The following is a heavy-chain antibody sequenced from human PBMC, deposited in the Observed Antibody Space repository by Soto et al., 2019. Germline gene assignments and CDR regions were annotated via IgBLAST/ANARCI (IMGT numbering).Heavy chain of an antibody. CDR2: ISYDGGNK. D-gene: IGHD6-6*01. CDR3: ARDLAGKSSSSVPIPLFDF. Sequence: PGGSLRLSCAASGFTFSSYAMSWVRQAPGKGLEWVTGISYDGGNKYYADSVKGRFTISRDNSKNTLYLQMNSLRSEDTAVYYCARDLAGKSSSSVPIPLFDFWGQGTLVTVSS. CDR1: GFTFSSYA. V-gene: IGHV3-23*01. J-gene: IGHJ4*02.